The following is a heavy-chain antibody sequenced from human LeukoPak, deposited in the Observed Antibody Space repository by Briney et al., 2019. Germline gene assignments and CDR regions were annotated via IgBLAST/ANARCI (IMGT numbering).Heavy chain of an antibody. D-gene: IGHD1-26*01. J-gene: IGHJ4*02. V-gene: IGHV4-59*08. CDR2: THYSGST. Sequence: SETLSLTCTVAGGSINSYYWSWIRQPPGKGVEWVGYTHYSGSTRYNPSLTSRVTISVDTSKNQFSLKLTSVTAADTAVYYCARGSGNYWEVSFDYWGQGTLVTVSS. CDR3: ARGSGNYWEVSFDY. CDR1: GGSINSYY.